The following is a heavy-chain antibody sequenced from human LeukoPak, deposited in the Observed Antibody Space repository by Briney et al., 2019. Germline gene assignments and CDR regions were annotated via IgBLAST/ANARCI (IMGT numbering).Heavy chain of an antibody. CDR3: AREFCGNTPTCSGGYFFDL. CDR1: GFTFSAYD. D-gene: IGHD1-26*01. V-gene: IGHV3-13*01. J-gene: IGHJ2*01. Sequence: GGSLRLFCVVSGFTFSAYDFHWVRQTTGKGLEWVSAIGVVGDTYYPGPEKDRFTISRDNGKNSLYLQMNNLRVGDTAVYYCAREFCGNTPTCSGGYFFDLWGRGVLVTVSS. CDR2: IGVVGDT.